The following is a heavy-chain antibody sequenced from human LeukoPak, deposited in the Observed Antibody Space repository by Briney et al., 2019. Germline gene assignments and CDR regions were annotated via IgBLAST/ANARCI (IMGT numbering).Heavy chain of an antibody. D-gene: IGHD3-10*01. V-gene: IGHV4-4*07. Sequence: SETLSLTCTVSGGSTSSYYWSWIRQPAGKGLEWIGRIYISGSTNYNPSLKSRVTMSVDTSKNQFSLKLSSVTAADTAVYYCARVQHELLLWFGEFKIDYWGQGTLVTVSS. CDR2: IYISGST. J-gene: IGHJ4*02. CDR3: ARVQHELLLWFGEFKIDY. CDR1: GGSTSSYY.